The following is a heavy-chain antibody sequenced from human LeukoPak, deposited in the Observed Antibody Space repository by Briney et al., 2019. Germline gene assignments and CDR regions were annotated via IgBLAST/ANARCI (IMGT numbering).Heavy chain of an antibody. CDR3: AKNRDSSDYPRDFDF. CDR2: IRHDGSYQ. CDR1: GFTFSSYG. D-gene: IGHD3-22*01. V-gene: IGHV3-30*02. J-gene: IGHJ4*02. Sequence: QHWGVLRLSCAAFGFTFSSYGMHWVRQTPGKGLEWVAFIRHDGSYQQYADSVKGRFTVSRDNSKDMVYPQMNSLRTEDTAVYYCAKNRDSSDYPRDFDFWGQGTLVTVSS.